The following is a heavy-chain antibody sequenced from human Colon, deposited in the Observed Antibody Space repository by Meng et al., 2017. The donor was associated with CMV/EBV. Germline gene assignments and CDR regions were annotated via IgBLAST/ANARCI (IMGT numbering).Heavy chain of an antibody. Sequence: ASVKVSCKASGYNFISYDIIWVRQGPGQGLEWMGKITTYSGNTNLPQTFQGRVTMTTDTSTSTAYMELRSLRSADTAVYYCAREVRGRGFFDYWGQGTLVTVSS. V-gene: IGHV1-18*01. CDR2: ITTYSGNT. D-gene: IGHD3-10*01. J-gene: IGHJ4*02. CDR1: GYNFISYD. CDR3: AREVRGRGFFDY.